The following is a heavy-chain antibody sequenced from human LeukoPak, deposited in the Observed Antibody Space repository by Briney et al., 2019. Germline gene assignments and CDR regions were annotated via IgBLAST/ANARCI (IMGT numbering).Heavy chain of an antibody. J-gene: IGHJ5*02. CDR2: IYSGGST. CDR1: GFTVSSNY. Sequence: GGSLRLSCAASGFTVSSNYMSWVRQAPGKGLEWVSVIYSGGSTYYADSVKGRFTISRDNSKNTLYLQMNSLRAEDTAVYYCVRNSGGFWSGYYVWFDPWGQGTLVTVSS. D-gene: IGHD3-3*01. V-gene: IGHV3-53*01. CDR3: VRNSGGFWSGYYVWFDP.